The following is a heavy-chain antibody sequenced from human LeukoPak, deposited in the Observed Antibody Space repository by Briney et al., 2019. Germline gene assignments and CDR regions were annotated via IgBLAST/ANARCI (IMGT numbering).Heavy chain of an antibody. J-gene: IGHJ6*02. CDR2: ISGSGGST. CDR1: GFTFSSYA. CDR3: AKVPTQQLVDYYYYGMDV. D-gene: IGHD6-13*01. Sequence: GGSLRLSCAASGFTFSSYAMSWVRQAPGKGLEWVSAISGSGGSTYYADSVKGRFTISRDNSKNTLYLQMNSLRAEDTAVYYCAKVPTQQLVDYYYYGMDVWGQGTTVTVSS. V-gene: IGHV3-23*01.